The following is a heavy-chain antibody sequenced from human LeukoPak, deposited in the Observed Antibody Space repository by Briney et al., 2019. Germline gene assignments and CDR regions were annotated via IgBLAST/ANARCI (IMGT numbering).Heavy chain of an antibody. CDR2: MYYSGST. CDR1: GGSISSSSYY. V-gene: IGHV4-39*07. D-gene: IGHD3-10*01. Sequence: SETLSLTCTVSGGSISSSSYYWGWIRQPPGKGLEWIGSMYYSGSTYYNPSLKSRVTISVDTSKNQFSLKLTSVTAADTAVYYCASIGGTYGMDVWGQGTTVTVSS. CDR3: ASIGGTYGMDV. J-gene: IGHJ6*02.